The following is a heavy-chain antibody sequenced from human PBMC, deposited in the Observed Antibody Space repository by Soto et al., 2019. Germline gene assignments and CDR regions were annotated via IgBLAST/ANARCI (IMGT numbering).Heavy chain of an antibody. D-gene: IGHD2-2*01. Sequence: SVKVSCKASGGTFNNYVINWVRQAPGQGLEWMAGIIPIFGTPNYAQKFQGRVTITADKSTSTACMELNSLRSEDTAVYYCAGRCDGTNCLAHFDYWGQGTLVTVSS. CDR2: IIPIFGTP. J-gene: IGHJ4*02. V-gene: IGHV1-69*06. CDR3: AGRCDGTNCLAHFDY. CDR1: GGTFNNYV.